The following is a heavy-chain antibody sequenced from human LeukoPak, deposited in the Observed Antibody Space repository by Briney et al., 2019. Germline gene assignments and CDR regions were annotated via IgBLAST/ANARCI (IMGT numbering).Heavy chain of an antibody. Sequence: GGSLRLSCAASGFSFSSYAMSWVRQAPGKGLEWVSSIGSSGDHTYYAGSVKGRFTISIDNYKNTLYMQMNSLRAEDTAVYYCAKDGYRSGWYVNYWGQGTLVTVSS. CDR3: AKDGYRSGWYVNY. CDR1: GFSFSSYA. D-gene: IGHD6-19*01. J-gene: IGHJ4*02. CDR2: IGSSGDHT. V-gene: IGHV3-23*01.